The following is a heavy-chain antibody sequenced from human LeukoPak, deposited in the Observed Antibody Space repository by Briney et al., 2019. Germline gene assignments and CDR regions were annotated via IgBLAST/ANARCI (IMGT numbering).Heavy chain of an antibody. D-gene: IGHD2-21*02. V-gene: IGHV1-2*02. CDR1: GYTFTDYF. CDR2: INPNIGDA. CDR3: ARMALDGGDSIGFDS. Sequence: ASVKVSCKPSGYTFTDYFIHWVRQAPGQGLGWMGWINPNIGDAIYAQKFQDRVTMTRDRSINTAYMELSRLTSDDTAVYYCARMALDGGDSIGFDSWGQGTLVTVSS. J-gene: IGHJ5*01.